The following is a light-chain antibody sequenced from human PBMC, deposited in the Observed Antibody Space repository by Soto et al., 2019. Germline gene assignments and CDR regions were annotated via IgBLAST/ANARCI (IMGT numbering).Light chain of an antibody. V-gene: IGKV1-12*01. CDR2: AAS. CDR1: QDIRSW. Sequence: DVQMTQSPSSVSASVGDRVTITCRASQDIRSWLTWYQQKPGQAPKLLIYAASTLQNGVPSRFSGTESGTDFTLTISVLRPEDFATYSCQHANGFPHTVGQGPRLDIK. J-gene: IGKJ2*01. CDR3: QHANGFPHT.